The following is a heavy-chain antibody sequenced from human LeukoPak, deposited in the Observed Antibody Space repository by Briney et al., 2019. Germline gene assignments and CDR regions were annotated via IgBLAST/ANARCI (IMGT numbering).Heavy chain of an antibody. Sequence: ASVKVSCKASGYTFTSYGISWVRQAPGQGLEWMGWISAYNGNTNYAQKLQGRVTMTRDTSISTAYMELSRLRSDDTAVYYCARSIAVAIMDVWGKGTTVTVSS. D-gene: IGHD6-19*01. CDR2: ISAYNGNT. CDR3: ARSIAVAIMDV. J-gene: IGHJ6*03. CDR1: GYTFTSYG. V-gene: IGHV1-18*01.